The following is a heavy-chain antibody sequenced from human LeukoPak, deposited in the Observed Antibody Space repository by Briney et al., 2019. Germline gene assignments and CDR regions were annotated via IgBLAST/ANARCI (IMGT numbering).Heavy chain of an antibody. CDR3: ARAIPGWLLDY. Sequence: GGSLRLSCAASGFTFFSYEMNWVRQAPGKGLEWVSSISSSSSYIYYADSVKGRFTISRDNAKNSLYLQMNSLRAEDTAVYYCARAIPGWLLDYWGQGTLVTVSS. V-gene: IGHV3-21*01. D-gene: IGHD6-19*01. CDR1: GFTFFSYE. J-gene: IGHJ4*02. CDR2: ISSSSSYI.